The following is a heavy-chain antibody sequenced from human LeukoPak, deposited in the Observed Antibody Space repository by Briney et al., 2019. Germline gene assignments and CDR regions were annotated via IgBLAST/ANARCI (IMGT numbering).Heavy chain of an antibody. CDR3: ARGGNDGSSASNWFDP. Sequence: ASVKVSCKASGYTFTSYDINWVRQATGQGLGWMGWMHPYSGNTGYAQKFQGRVTMTRNTSISTAYMELSSLRSEDTAVYYCARGGNDGSSASNWFDPWGQGTLVTVSS. J-gene: IGHJ5*02. V-gene: IGHV1-8*01. D-gene: IGHD6-25*01. CDR1: GYTFTSYD. CDR2: MHPYSGNT.